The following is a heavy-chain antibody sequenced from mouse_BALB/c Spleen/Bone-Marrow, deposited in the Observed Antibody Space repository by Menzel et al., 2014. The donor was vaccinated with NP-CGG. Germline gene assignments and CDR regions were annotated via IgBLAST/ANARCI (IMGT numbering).Heavy chain of an antibody. CDR3: ARYDGYFDY. J-gene: IGHJ2*01. V-gene: IGHV1-54*01. D-gene: IGHD2-3*01. Sequence: VQLVESGAELVRPGTSVKVSCKASGYAFTDYLMEWLKQRPGQGLEWIGVINPGSGSTNYNEKFKDKATLTADKSSSTAYMQLSSLTSDDSAVYFRARYDGYFDYWGQGTILTVSS. CDR2: INPGSGST. CDR1: GYAFTDYL.